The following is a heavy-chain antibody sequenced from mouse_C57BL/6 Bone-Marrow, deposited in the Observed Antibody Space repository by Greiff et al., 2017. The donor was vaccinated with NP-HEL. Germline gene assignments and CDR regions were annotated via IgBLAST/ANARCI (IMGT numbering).Heavy chain of an antibody. Sequence: VQLQQPGAELVRPGTSVKLSCKASGYTFTSYWMHWVKQRPGQGLEWIGVIDPSDSYTNYNQKFKGKATLTVDTSSSTAYMQLSSLTSEDSAVYYCARGELGPFDYWGQGTTLTVSS. CDR3: ARGELGPFDY. CDR2: IDPSDSYT. V-gene: IGHV1-59*01. CDR1: GYTFTSYW. J-gene: IGHJ2*01. D-gene: IGHD4-1*01.